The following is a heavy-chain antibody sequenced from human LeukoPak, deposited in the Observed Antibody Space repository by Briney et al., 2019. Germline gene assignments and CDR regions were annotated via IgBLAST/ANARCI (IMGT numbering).Heavy chain of an antibody. V-gene: IGHV3-21*01. Sequence: GGFLRLSCAASGFTFSSYSMNWVRQAPGKGLEWVSSISSSSSYIYYADSVKGRFTISRDNAKNSLYLQMNSLRAEDTAVYYCASTATAMVYFDYWGQGTLVTVSS. CDR3: ASTATAMVYFDY. J-gene: IGHJ4*02. CDR2: ISSSSSYI. CDR1: GFTFSSYS. D-gene: IGHD5-18*01.